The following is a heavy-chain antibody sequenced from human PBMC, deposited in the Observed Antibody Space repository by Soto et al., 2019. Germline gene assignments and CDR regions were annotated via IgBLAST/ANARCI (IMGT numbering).Heavy chain of an antibody. CDR3: ARATNASNWDY. CDR1: GYTFTTYG. CDR2: ISAYNGGT. Sequence: GASVKVSCKTSGYTFTTYGIRWVRQAPGQGLEWMEWISAYNGGTNYAQKFQDRLTMTTDTSTSTAYMELRSLRSDDTAVYFCARATNASNWDYWGQGTLVTVSS. D-gene: IGHD6-13*01. J-gene: IGHJ4*02. V-gene: IGHV1-18*01.